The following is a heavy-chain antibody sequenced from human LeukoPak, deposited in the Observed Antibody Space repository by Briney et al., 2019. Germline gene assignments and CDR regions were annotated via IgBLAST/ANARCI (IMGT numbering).Heavy chain of an antibody. D-gene: IGHD2-15*01. CDR2: IIPILGIA. J-gene: IGHJ6*02. Sequence: SVKVSCKASGYTFTSYAISWVRQAPGQGLEWMGRIIPILGIANYAQKFQGRVTITADKSTSTAYMELSSLRSEDTAVYYCARDRALGYCSGGSCYEGMDVWGQGTTVTVSS. V-gene: IGHV1-69*04. CDR3: ARDRALGYCSGGSCYEGMDV. CDR1: GYTFTSYA.